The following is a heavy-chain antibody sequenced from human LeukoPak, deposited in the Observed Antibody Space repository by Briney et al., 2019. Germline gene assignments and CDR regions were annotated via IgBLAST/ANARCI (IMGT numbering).Heavy chain of an antibody. V-gene: IGHV4-59*08. Sequence: SETLSLTCTVSGGSISSYSWNWIRQSPRRGLEWIGYVYYSGSTMYNPSLRSRVTISVDTSKNQFSLKLSSVTAADTAVYYCARLKARDAFDIWGQGTMVTVSS. CDR2: VYYSGST. CDR3: ARLKARDAFDI. J-gene: IGHJ3*02. CDR1: GGSISSYS.